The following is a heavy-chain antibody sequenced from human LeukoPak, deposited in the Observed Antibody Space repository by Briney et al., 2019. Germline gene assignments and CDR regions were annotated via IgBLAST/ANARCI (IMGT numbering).Heavy chain of an antibody. D-gene: IGHD4-23*01. CDR3: AKDPGVGGNSVIGPFDY. V-gene: IGHV3-30*18. J-gene: IGHJ4*02. CDR1: GFTFSSYG. Sequence: GGSLRLSCEASGFTFSSYGMHWVRQAPGKGLEWVAVISYDGSNKYYADSVKGRFTISRDNSKNTLYLQMNSLRAEDTAVYYCAKDPGVGGNSVIGPFDYWGQGTLVTVSS. CDR2: ISYDGSNK.